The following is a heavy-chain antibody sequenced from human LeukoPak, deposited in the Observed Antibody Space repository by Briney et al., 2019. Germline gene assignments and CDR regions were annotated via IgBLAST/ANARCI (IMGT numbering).Heavy chain of an antibody. CDR3: AREYYDILTGYHHDAFDI. J-gene: IGHJ3*02. D-gene: IGHD3-9*01. CDR2: IYYSGST. Sequence: SETLSLTCTVSGGSISSYYWSWIRQPPGKGLEWIGYIYYSGSTNYNPSLKSRVTISVDTSKNQFSLKLSSVTAADTAVYYCAREYYDILTGYHHDAFDIWGQGTMVTVSS. CDR1: GGSISSYY. V-gene: IGHV4-59*12.